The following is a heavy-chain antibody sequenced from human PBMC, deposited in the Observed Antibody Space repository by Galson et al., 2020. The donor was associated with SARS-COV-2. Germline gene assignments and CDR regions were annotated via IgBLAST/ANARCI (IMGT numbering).Heavy chain of an antibody. V-gene: IGHV4-31*02. D-gene: IGHD3-10*01. CDR3: ARVKSLQLLWFGEPTVDAFDI. CDR1: GGSISSGGYY. Sequence: CTVSGGSISSGGYYWSWIRQHPGKGLEWIGYIYYSGSTYYNPSLKSRVTISVDTSKNQFSLKLSSVTAADTAVYYCARVKSLQLLWFGEPTVDAFDIWGQGTMVTVSS. J-gene: IGHJ3*02. CDR2: IYYSGST.